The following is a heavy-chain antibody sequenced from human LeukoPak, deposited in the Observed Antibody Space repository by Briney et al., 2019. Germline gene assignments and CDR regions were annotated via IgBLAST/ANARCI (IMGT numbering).Heavy chain of an antibody. CDR1: GYSINSNYY. D-gene: IGHD7-27*01. J-gene: IGHJ4*02. V-gene: IGHV4-38-2*02. Sequence: SGTLSLTCTVSGYSINSNYYWAWIRPPPGKGLEWIGIIYHSGSTYYNPSLKSRVTISVDTSKNQFSLKVSSVTAADTAVYYCAKRGNWGFFDYWGQGTLVTVSS. CDR3: AKRGNWGFFDY. CDR2: IYHSGST.